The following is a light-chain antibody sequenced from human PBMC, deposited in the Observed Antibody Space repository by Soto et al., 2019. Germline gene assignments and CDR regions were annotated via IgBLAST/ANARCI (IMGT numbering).Light chain of an antibody. V-gene: IGKV1-39*01. Sequence: DIQMTQSPSSLSASVGDRVTITCRASQSISNYLNWYQQKPGKAPKLLIYAASSLQSGVPSRFSGSRSGIDFRLTISSLQPENFATYYCQQAYSTPPCTFGQGTKLEIK. J-gene: IGKJ2*02. CDR2: AAS. CDR3: QQAYSTPPCT. CDR1: QSISNY.